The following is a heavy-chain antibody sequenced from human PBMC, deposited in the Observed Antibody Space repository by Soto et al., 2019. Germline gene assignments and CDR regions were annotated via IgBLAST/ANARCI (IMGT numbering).Heavy chain of an antibody. CDR2: ISGSGGST. J-gene: IGHJ4*02. V-gene: IGHV3-23*01. D-gene: IGHD3-22*01. Sequence: AESLRLSCAASGFTFSSYAMSWVRQAPGKGLEWVSAISGSGGSTYYADSVKGRFTISRGNSKNTLYLQMNSLRAEDTAVYYCAKNGRVIVVVTIDYWGQGTLVTVSS. CDR3: AKNGRVIVVVTIDY. CDR1: GFTFSSYA.